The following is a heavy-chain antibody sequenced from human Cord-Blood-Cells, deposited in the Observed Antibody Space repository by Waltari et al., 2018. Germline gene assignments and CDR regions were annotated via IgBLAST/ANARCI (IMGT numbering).Heavy chain of an antibody. Sequence: QVQLQQWGAGLLKPSATLSLPCAVYGGSFSGYSWSWIRPPPGQGPGWIGEINHSGSTNYNPSLKSRVTISVDTSKNQFSLKLSSVTAADTAVYYCARVGYCSSTSCYTGRWYFDLWGRGTLVTVSS. V-gene: IGHV4-34*01. D-gene: IGHD2-2*02. CDR2: INHSGST. J-gene: IGHJ2*01. CDR3: ARVGYCSSTSCYTGRWYFDL. CDR1: GGSFSGYS.